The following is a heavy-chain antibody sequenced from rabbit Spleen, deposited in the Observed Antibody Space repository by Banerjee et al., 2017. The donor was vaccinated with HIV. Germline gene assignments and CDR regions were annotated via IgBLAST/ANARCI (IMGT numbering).Heavy chain of an antibody. CDR3: ARDQAGDADYGPYYLNL. CDR1: GFTISSSYY. Sequence: QEQLEESGGGLVKPEGSLALTCKASGFTISSSYYMCWVRQAPGKGLEWIGCIYPNSGSAYYASWAKGRFTISKTSSTTVTLQMTSLTAADTATYFCARDQAGDADYGPYYLNLWGQGTLVTVS. V-gene: IGHV1S45*01. CDR2: IYPNSGSA. J-gene: IGHJ4*01. D-gene: IGHD2-1*01.